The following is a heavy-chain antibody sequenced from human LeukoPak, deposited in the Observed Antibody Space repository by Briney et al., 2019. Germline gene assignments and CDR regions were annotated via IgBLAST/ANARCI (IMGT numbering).Heavy chain of an antibody. CDR2: IHPEGNEK. CDR1: GFTCSNFW. J-gene: IGHJ4*02. CDR3: ARGDAFSGDH. V-gene: IGHV3-7*04. Sequence: PGGSLRRSCAVSGFTCSNFWMSWVRQAPGRGLEWVANIHPEGNEKYHVGSVEGRFVISRDNTKNLLFLQMSGLRVEDTALYYCARGDAFSGDHWGQGTLVTVSS.